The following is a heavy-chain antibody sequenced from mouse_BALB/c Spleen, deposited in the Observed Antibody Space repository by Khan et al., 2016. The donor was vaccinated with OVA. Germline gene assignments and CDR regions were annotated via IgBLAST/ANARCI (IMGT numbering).Heavy chain of an antibody. CDR2: ISSGSTYT. CDR1: GFTFSNFA. V-gene: IGHV5-9-3*01. D-gene: IGHD1-1*01. Sequence: EVQLVESGGGLVKPGGSLKLSCAASGFTFSNFAMSWVRQTPEKRLEWVATISSGSTYTYYPDSVKGRFTISRDNAKNTLYLQMSSLRSEDTALYYCARHNYGPFAFWGQGTLVTVSA. J-gene: IGHJ3*01. CDR3: ARHNYGPFAF.